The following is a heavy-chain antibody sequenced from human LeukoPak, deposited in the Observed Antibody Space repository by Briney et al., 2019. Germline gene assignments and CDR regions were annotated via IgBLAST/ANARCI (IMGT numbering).Heavy chain of an antibody. J-gene: IGHJ4*02. CDR3: AKPDYYDSSGYLEVVDY. D-gene: IGHD3-22*01. Sequence: QTGGSLRLSCAASGFTFSSYAMSWVRQAPGKGLEWVSAISGSGGSTYYADSVKGRFTISRDNSKNTLYLQMNSLRAEDTAVYYCAKPDYYDSSGYLEVVDYWGQGTLVTVSS. CDR2: ISGSGGST. CDR1: GFTFSSYA. V-gene: IGHV3-23*01.